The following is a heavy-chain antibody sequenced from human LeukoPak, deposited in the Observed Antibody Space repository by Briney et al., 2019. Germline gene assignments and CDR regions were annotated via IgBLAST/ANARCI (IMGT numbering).Heavy chain of an antibody. CDR1: GFTFSSYW. Sequence: GGSLRLSCAASGFTFSSYWMSWVRQAPGKGLEWVANIKQDGSEKYYVDSVKGRFTIPRDNAKNSLYLQMNSLRAEDTAVYYCARGVPRRGTLSPESRLDGSGVHFDYWGQGTLVTVSS. D-gene: IGHD3-10*01. CDR2: IKQDGSEK. CDR3: ARGVPRRGTLSPESRLDGSGVHFDY. J-gene: IGHJ4*02. V-gene: IGHV3-7*01.